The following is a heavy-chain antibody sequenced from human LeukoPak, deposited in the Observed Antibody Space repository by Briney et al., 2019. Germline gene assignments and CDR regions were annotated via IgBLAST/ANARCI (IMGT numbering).Heavy chain of an antibody. D-gene: IGHD3-22*01. CDR2: IYYSGNT. V-gene: IGHV4-59*11. Sequence: SETLSLTCAVSGGSISSHYWSWIRQPPGKGLEWIGYIYYSGNTYYSPSLHSRVTISVDTPKNHFSLKLTSVTAADTSVYYCARLLDNDSSGYPDTFDIWGQGTMVTVSS. CDR3: ARLLDNDSSGYPDTFDI. CDR1: GGSISSHY. J-gene: IGHJ3*02.